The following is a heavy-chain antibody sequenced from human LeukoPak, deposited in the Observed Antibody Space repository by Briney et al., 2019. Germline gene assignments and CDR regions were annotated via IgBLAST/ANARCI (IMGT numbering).Heavy chain of an antibody. V-gene: IGHV3-23*01. CDR1: GFTFSSYS. J-gene: IGHJ3*02. D-gene: IGHD3-22*01. Sequence: PGGSLRLSCAASGFTFSSYSMNWVRQAPGKGLERVSAISGSGGSTYYADSVKGRFTISRDNSKNTLYLQMNSLRAEDTAVYYCAKPRGYYYDSSGAFDIWGQGTMVTVSS. CDR3: AKPRGYYYDSSGAFDI. CDR2: ISGSGGST.